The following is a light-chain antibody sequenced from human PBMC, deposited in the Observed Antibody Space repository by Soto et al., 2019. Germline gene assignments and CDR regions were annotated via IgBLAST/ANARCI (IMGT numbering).Light chain of an antibody. Sequence: DIQMTQSPSSLSASVGDIVTITCRASQGIIDYLAWYQQRPGKVPKLLIYAASTLQTGVPSRFSGSGAGTDFTLTISSLQPEDVGTYYCQKYDTAPQTFGQGTRVEIK. V-gene: IGKV1-27*01. CDR3: QKYDTAPQT. CDR2: AAS. J-gene: IGKJ1*01. CDR1: QGIIDY.